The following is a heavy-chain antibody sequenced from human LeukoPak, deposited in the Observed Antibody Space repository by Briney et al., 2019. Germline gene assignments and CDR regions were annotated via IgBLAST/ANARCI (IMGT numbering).Heavy chain of an antibody. V-gene: IGHV3-23*01. J-gene: IGHJ4*02. CDR1: GFTFSSYA. CDR3: AKVEDIVVVPAAMSGTF. D-gene: IGHD2-2*01. Sequence: GGSLRLSCAASGFTFSSYAMSWVRQAPGKGLEWVSAISGGGSTYYADSVKGRFTISRDNSRNTLYLQMNSLRAEDTAVYYCAKVEDIVVVPAAMSGTFWGQGTLVTVSS. CDR2: ISGGGST.